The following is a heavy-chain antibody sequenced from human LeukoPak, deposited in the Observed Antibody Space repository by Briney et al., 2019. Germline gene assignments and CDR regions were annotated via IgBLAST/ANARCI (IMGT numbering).Heavy chain of an antibody. CDR2: ISYDGSNK. D-gene: IGHD4-11*01. Sequence: PGGSLRLSCAASGFNFSTYGMHWVRQAPGKGLEWVAVISYDGSNKYYADSVKGRFTISRDNSKNTLYLQMNSLRAEDTAMYYCAKGLLSNSQRGDFDCWGQGTLVTVSS. CDR3: AKGLLSNSQRGDFDC. V-gene: IGHV3-30*18. CDR1: GFNFSTYG. J-gene: IGHJ4*02.